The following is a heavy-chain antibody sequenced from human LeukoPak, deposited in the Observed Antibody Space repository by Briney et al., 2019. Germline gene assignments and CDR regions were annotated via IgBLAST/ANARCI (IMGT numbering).Heavy chain of an antibody. D-gene: IGHD2-21*02. CDR3: ARLNVYYGMDV. CDR1: GFTFTSSV. Sequence: SVKVSCKASGFTFTSSVVQWVRQARGQRLEWIGWIVVGSGNTNYAQKFQERVTITRDMSTSTAYMELSSLRSEDTAVYYCARLNVYYGMDVWGQGTTVTVSS. CDR2: IVVGSGNT. J-gene: IGHJ6*02. V-gene: IGHV1-58*01.